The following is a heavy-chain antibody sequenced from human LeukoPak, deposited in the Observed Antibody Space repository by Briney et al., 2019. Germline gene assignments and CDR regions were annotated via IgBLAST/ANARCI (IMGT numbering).Heavy chain of an antibody. CDR2: FKSADNT. CDR1: GFTFSIHA. CDR3: AKPTNSHYYYGMDV. J-gene: IGHJ6*02. D-gene: IGHD4-23*01. V-gene: IGHV3-23*01. Sequence: GGSLRLSCAASGFTFSIHAMSWVRQAPGKGLEWVSGFKSADNTYYADSVKGRFTISRDNSKSTLYLQMNSLRAEDSAVYYCAKPTNSHYYYGMDVWGQGTTVTVS.